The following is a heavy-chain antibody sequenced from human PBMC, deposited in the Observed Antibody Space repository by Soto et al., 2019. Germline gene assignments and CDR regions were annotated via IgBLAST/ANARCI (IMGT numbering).Heavy chain of an antibody. Sequence: GASVKVSCKASGGTVSSYAISWVRQAPGQGLEWMGGIIPIFGTANYAQKFQGRVTITADESTSTAYMELSSLRSEDTAVYYCARGDCSSTSCYSAFDIWGQGTMVTVSS. V-gene: IGHV1-69*13. D-gene: IGHD2-2*02. J-gene: IGHJ3*02. CDR1: GGTVSSYA. CDR2: IIPIFGTA. CDR3: ARGDCSSTSCYSAFDI.